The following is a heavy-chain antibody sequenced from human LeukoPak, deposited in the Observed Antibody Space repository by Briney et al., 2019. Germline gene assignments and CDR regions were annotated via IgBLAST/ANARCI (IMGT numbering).Heavy chain of an antibody. Sequence: GGSLRLSCAASGFTFSDYDMTWVRQAPGKGLAWVSAITGSGLTTYYADSVKGRFTISRDNSKNTLYLQMNSLRAEDTAVYYCAKGTSYYDILTGYPSYFDYWGQGTLVTVSS. V-gene: IGHV3-23*01. CDR2: ITGSGLTT. J-gene: IGHJ4*02. CDR3: AKGTSYYDILTGYPSYFDY. CDR1: GFTFSDYD. D-gene: IGHD3-9*01.